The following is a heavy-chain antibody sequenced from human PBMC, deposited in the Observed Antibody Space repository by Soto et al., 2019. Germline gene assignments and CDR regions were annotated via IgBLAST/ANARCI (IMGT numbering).Heavy chain of an antibody. CDR1: GGSISSGDYS. CDR2: IYNSGIT. CDR3: ARGVTVFGLVSRFWFDP. Sequence: SETLSLTCTVSGGSISSGDYSWSWVRQAPGKGLEWIGHIYNSGITYYNPSLKSRVVISIDTSRNQFSLRLNSLTAADRAVYFCARGVTVFGLVSRFWFDPWGQGTVVTVSS. V-gene: IGHV4-30-4*01. J-gene: IGHJ5*02. D-gene: IGHD3-3*01.